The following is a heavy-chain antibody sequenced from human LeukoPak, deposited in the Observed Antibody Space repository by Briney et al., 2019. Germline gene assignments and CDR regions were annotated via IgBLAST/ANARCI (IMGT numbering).Heavy chain of an antibody. CDR1: GFTFSSYS. CDR3: AREYYYGSGNNRTDY. V-gene: IGHV3-21*01. D-gene: IGHD3-10*01. J-gene: IGHJ4*02. CDR2: ISSSNSYI. Sequence: GGSLRLSCAASGFTFSSYSMNWVRQAPGKGLEWVSSISSSNSYIYYADSVKGRFTISRDNAKNSLYLQMNSLRAEDTAVYYCAREYYYGSGNNRTDYWGQGTLVTVSS.